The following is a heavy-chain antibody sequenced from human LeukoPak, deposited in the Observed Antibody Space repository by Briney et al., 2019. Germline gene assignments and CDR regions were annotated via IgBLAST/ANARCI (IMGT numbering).Heavy chain of an antibody. CDR1: GFTFSSYW. J-gene: IGHJ4*02. CDR3: ARATGSYYSLGY. V-gene: IGHV3-74*01. Sequence: PGGSLRLSCAASGFTFSSYWMHWVRQAPGKGLVWVSRINSDGSGTSYADSVKGRFTVSRDNAKNTLYLQMNSLRAEDTAVYYCARATGSYYSLGYWGQGTLVTVSS. D-gene: IGHD1-26*01. CDR2: INSDGSGT.